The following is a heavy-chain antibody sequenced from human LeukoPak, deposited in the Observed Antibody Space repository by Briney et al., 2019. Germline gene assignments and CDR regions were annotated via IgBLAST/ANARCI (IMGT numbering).Heavy chain of an antibody. Sequence: GESLKISCKCSGYSFSSYWIGWVRQMPGKGLEWMGIIYPGDSDTRYSPSFQGQVTISVDRSISTAYLQWSSLKASDTAIYYCAKIDRQYCSRSSCYALDYWGQGTQVTVSS. D-gene: IGHD2-2*01. J-gene: IGHJ4*02. CDR2: IYPGDSDT. CDR3: AKIDRQYCSRSSCYALDY. V-gene: IGHV5-51*01. CDR1: GYSFSSYW.